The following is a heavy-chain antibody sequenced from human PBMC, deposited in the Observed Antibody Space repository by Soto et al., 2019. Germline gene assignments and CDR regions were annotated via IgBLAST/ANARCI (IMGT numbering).Heavy chain of an antibody. Sequence: GASVKVSCKASGYTFTSYDINWVRQATGQGLEWIGWMNPNSGNTGYAQKFQGRVTMTRNTSISTAYMELSSLRSEDTAVYYCARGGVIIGSHYYYYGMDVWGQGTTVTVSS. J-gene: IGHJ6*02. CDR3: ARGGVIIGSHYYYYGMDV. V-gene: IGHV1-8*01. CDR2: MNPNSGNT. D-gene: IGHD2-15*01. CDR1: GYTFTSYD.